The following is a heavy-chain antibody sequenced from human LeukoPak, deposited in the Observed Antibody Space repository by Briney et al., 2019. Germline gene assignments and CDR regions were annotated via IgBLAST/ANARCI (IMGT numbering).Heavy chain of an antibody. Sequence: SETLSLTCTVSGGSISSYYWSWIRQPAGKGLEWIGRIYTSGSTNYNPSLKSRVTMSVDTSKNQFSLKLSSVTAADTAVYYCASSPRYYYGSGSLAGYYYYYKDVWGKGTTVTVSS. CDR3: ASSPRYYYGSGSLAGYYYYYKDV. J-gene: IGHJ6*03. CDR2: IYTSGST. D-gene: IGHD3-10*01. CDR1: GGSISSYY. V-gene: IGHV4-4*07.